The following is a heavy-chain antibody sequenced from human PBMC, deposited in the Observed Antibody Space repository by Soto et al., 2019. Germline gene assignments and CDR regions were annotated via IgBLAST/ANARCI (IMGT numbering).Heavy chain of an antibody. J-gene: IGHJ5*02. D-gene: IGHD3-10*01. CDR3: ARDRGYYDSGPIDLDNWFDP. CDR2: ISAYNGNT. V-gene: IGHV1-18*04. CDR1: GYTFTSYG. Sequence: ASVKVSCKASGYTFTSYGISWVRQAPGQGLEWMGWISAYNGNTNYAQKLQGRVTMTTDTSTSTAYMELRSLRSDDTAVYYCARDRGYYDSGPIDLDNWFDPWGQGTLVTVSS.